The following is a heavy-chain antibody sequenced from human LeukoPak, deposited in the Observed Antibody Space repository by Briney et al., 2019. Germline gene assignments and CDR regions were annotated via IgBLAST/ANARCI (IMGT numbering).Heavy chain of an antibody. Sequence: SGGSLRLSCAVSGFDVTSNYMSWVRQAPGEGLEWVSVIYSGGSTYYADSVKGRFTISRDNSKNTLYLQMNSLRAEDTAAYYCASLTFYLDYWGQGTLVTVSS. CDR2: IYSGGST. CDR1: GFDVTSNY. J-gene: IGHJ4*02. CDR3: ASLTFYLDY. V-gene: IGHV3-66*01.